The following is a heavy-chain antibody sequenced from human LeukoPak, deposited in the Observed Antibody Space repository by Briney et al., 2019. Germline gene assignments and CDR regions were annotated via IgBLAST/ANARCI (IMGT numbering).Heavy chain of an antibody. Sequence: GGSLRLSCEVSGFTFRSYAMHWVRQAPGKGLEWLAVIPYDEVNEYYADSVKGRFTISRDNSKNTLFLQMNSLRPEDTAVYYCARDPTIAFVRGLIPRTWFDTWGQGTLVTVSS. CDR2: IPYDEVNE. D-gene: IGHD3-10*01. CDR1: GFTFRSYA. CDR3: ARDPTIAFVRGLIPRTWFDT. V-gene: IGHV3-30-3*01. J-gene: IGHJ5*02.